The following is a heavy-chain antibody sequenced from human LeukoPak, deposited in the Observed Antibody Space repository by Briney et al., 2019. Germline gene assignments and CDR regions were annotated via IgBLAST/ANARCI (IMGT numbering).Heavy chain of an antibody. CDR2: IYYSGST. D-gene: IGHD5-12*01. V-gene: IGHV4-30-4*01. CDR1: GGSISSGDDY. J-gene: IGHJ4*02. CDR3: ASNSYDSSVFDY. Sequence: PSETLSLTCTVSGGSISSGDDYWSWIRQPPGKGLEWIGYIYYSGSTYYNPSLKSRVTISVGTSKNQFSLKLSSVTAADTAVYYCASNSYDSSVFDYWGQGTLVTVSS.